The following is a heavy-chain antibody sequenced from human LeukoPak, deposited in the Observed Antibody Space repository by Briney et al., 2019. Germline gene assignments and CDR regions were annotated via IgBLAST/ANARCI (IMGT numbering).Heavy chain of an antibody. Sequence: ASVKVSCKASGYTFANYYIHWVRLAPGQGLEWMGVINPSGGSTIYAQKFQGRVTMTGDTSTSTVCMELSSLGSEDTAVFYCARGLRSSSYAYWGQGTLVTVSS. CDR1: GYTFANYY. CDR2: INPSGGST. V-gene: IGHV1-46*01. D-gene: IGHD3-22*01. J-gene: IGHJ4*02. CDR3: ARGLRSSSYAY.